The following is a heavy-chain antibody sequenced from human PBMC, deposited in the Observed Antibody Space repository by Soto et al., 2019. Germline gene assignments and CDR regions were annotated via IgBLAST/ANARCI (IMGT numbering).Heavy chain of an antibody. D-gene: IGHD5-12*01. CDR3: ARGQEGIVATH. V-gene: IGHV4-34*01. CDR2: IKEGGST. J-gene: IGHJ4*02. Sequence: QVPLQPGGAGLLKPSETLALTCAGNGGALTGYYWDWIRQPPGKGLGGIGEIKEGGSTNYSPSLRRXXTXSXGTSKNQFSLRLNSVTAADTAVYFCARGQEGIVATHWDQGTLVTVSS. CDR1: GGALTGYY.